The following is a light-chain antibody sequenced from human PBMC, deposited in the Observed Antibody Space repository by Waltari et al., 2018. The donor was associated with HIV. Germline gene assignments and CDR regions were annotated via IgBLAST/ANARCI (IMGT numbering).Light chain of an antibody. Sequence: QSALTKQPSASGSPGQPVTNSRTRTSIDVGGSKYVSWYQQHPGKAPKRMIYVVNNRPSGLPDRFSGSKSANTASLTVSVLQADGEADYYCNSYAGSNNWVFGGGTKLTVL. J-gene: IGLJ3*02. CDR2: VVN. V-gene: IGLV2-8*01. CDR3: NSYAGSNNWV. CDR1: SIDVGGSKY.